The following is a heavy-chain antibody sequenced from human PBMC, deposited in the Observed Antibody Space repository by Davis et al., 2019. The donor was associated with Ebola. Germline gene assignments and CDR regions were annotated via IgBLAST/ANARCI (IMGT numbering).Heavy chain of an antibody. Sequence: AASVKVSCKASGYTFTSHAMNWVRQAPGQGLEWMGWINTNTGNPTYAQGFTGRFVFSLDTSVSTAYLQISSLKAEDTAVYYCARERRRLFTIYGMDVWGQGTTVTVSS. V-gene: IGHV7-4-1*02. CDR2: INTNTGNP. J-gene: IGHJ6*02. D-gene: IGHD3-10*01. CDR3: ARERRRLFTIYGMDV. CDR1: GYTFTSHA.